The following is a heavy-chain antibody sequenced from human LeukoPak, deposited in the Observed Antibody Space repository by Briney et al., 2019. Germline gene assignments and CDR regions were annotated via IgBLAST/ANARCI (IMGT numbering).Heavy chain of an antibody. V-gene: IGHV1-2*02. CDR3: AREPPEWELLPFDY. CDR2: INPNSGGT. J-gene: IGHJ4*02. Sequence: ASVKVSCKASGYTFTSYGISWVRQAPGQGLEWMGWINPNSGGTNYAQKFQGRVTMTRDTSISTAYMELSRLRSDDTAVYYRAREPPEWELLPFDYWGQGTLVTVSS. D-gene: IGHD1-26*01. CDR1: GYTFTSYG.